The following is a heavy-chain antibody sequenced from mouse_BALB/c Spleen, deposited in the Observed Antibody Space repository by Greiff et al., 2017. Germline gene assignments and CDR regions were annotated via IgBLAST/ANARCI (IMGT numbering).Heavy chain of an antibody. D-gene: IGHD2-3*01. CDR1: GFSLTGYG. J-gene: IGHJ1*01. V-gene: IGHV2-6-7*01. Sequence: QVQLQQSGPGLVAPSQSLSITCTVSGFSLTGYGVNWVRQPPGKGLEWLGMIWGDGSTDYNSALKSRLSISKDNSKSQVFLKMNSLQTDDTARYYCARARIYDGYYHWYFEVWGAGTTVTVSS. CDR2: IWGDGST. CDR3: ARARIYDGYYHWYFEV.